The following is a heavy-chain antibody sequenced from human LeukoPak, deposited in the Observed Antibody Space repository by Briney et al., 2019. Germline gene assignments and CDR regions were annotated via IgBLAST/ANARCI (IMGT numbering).Heavy chain of an antibody. CDR3: ARTYCSSTSCYTGEGNWFDP. Sequence: SQTLSLTCAVSGGSISSDGYSWSWLRQPPGQGLEWIGYIYDSGSTYSNPSLKRRATISVDRSKNQCSLKLSSVTAADTAVYYCARTYCSSTSCYTGEGNWFDPWGQGTLVTVSS. CDR1: GGSISSDGYS. CDR2: IYDSGST. D-gene: IGHD2-2*02. J-gene: IGHJ5*02. V-gene: IGHV4-30-2*01.